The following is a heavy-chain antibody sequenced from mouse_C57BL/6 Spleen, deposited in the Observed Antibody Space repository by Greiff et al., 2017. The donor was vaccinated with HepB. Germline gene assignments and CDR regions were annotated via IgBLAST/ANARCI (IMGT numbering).Heavy chain of an antibody. Sequence: QVQLQQPGAELVKPGASVKMSCKASGYTFTSYWITWVKQRPGQGLEWIGDIYPGSGSTNYNEKFKSKATLTVDTSSSTAYMQLSSLTSEDSAVYYCARRITTVVARYFDVWGTGTMVTVSS. CDR3: ARRITTVVARYFDV. V-gene: IGHV1-55*01. CDR2: IYPGSGST. CDR1: GYTFTSYW. D-gene: IGHD1-1*01. J-gene: IGHJ1*03.